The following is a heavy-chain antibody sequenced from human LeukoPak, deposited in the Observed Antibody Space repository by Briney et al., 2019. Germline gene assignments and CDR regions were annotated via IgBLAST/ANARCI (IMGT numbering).Heavy chain of an antibody. CDR1: GGSFSGYY. D-gene: IGHD3-10*01. CDR2: INHSGST. CDR3: ARGHKIFYYGSGGFDY. Sequence: PSETLPLTCAVYGGSFSGYYWSWIRQPPGKGLEWIGEINHSGSTNYNPSLKSRVTISVDTSKNQFSLKLSSVTAADTAVYYCARGHKIFYYGSGGFDYWGQGTLVTVSS. V-gene: IGHV4-34*01. J-gene: IGHJ4*02.